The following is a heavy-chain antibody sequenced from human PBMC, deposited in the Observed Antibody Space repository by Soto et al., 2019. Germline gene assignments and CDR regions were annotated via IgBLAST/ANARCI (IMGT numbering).Heavy chain of an antibody. CDR1: GGTFSNHI. CDR2: IIPMLAIT. V-gene: IGHV1-69*04. CDR3: ARDQSFDRTYYYGIDV. Sequence: SVKVSCKASGGTFSNHIITWVRQAPGQGPEWMGRIIPMLAITNYAQKFQGRVTITADKSTTTAYMEVSSLRLEDTAMYYCARDQSFDRTYYYGIDVWGQGTTVTVSS. J-gene: IGHJ6*02.